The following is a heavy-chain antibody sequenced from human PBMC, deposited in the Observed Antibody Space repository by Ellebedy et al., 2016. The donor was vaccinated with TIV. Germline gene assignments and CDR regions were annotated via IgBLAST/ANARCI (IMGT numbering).Heavy chain of an antibody. CDR1: GFTFSSFA. D-gene: IGHD3-22*01. Sequence: GESLKISCAGSGFTFSSFAMSWVRQTPGKGLEWVSAISYNSAYIYYIDSVKGRFTISRDNSKNTLYLQMKSLRVEDTAVYYCTRRGVSGDYGSPGDYWGPGTLVTVSS. J-gene: IGHJ4*02. V-gene: IGHV3-23*01. CDR2: ISYNSAYI. CDR3: TRRGVSGDYGSPGDY.